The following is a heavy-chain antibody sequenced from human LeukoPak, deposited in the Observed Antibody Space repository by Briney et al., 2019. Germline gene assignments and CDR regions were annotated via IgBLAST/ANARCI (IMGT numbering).Heavy chain of an antibody. V-gene: IGHV3-66*01. CDR1: GISVSSNY. Sequence: GGSLRLSCAASGISVSSNYMSWVRQAPGKGLQWVSVIYVDGSTYYADSVKGRITISRDNSKNTLYLQMNSLRAEDTAVYYCARALWFRETFPAYWGQGTLVTVSS. CDR3: ARALWFRETFPAY. D-gene: IGHD3-10*01. J-gene: IGHJ4*02. CDR2: IYVDGST.